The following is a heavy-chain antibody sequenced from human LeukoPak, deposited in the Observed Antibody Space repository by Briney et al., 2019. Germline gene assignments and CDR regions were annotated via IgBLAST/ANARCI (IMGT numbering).Heavy chain of an antibody. CDR3: AVEGYCSGGACYTNWFDP. V-gene: IGHV3-48*02. J-gene: IGHJ5*02. CDR2: IGSSGTTM. Sequence: GGSLRLSCAASGFTFSDYSMNWVRQAPGKGLDWVSYIGSSGTTMYYADSVKGRFTISRDNAKNSLYLQMNSLRDEDAAVYYCAVEGYCSGGACYTNWFDPWGQGTLVTVSS. CDR1: GFTFSDYS. D-gene: IGHD2-15*01.